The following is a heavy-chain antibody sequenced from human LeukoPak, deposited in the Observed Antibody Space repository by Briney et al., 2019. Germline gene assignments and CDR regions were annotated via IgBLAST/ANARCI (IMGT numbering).Heavy chain of an antibody. CDR3: ARVRRYYYDSSGYYNWFDP. D-gene: IGHD3-22*01. J-gene: IGHJ5*02. CDR2: IYYSGST. Sequence: PSETLSLTCTVSGGSISSYYWSWIRQPPGKGLEWIGYIYYSGSTNYNPSLKSRVTISVDTSKNQFSLKLSSVTAADTAVYYCARVRRYYYDSSGYYNWFDPWGQGTLVTVSS. V-gene: IGHV4-59*12. CDR1: GGSISSYY.